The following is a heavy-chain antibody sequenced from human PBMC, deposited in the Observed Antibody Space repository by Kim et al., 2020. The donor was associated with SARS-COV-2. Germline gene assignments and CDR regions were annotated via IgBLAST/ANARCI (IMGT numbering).Heavy chain of an antibody. D-gene: IGHD3-16*01. V-gene: IGHV4-39*01. Sequence: SETLSLTCTASGGSISSSSYYWGWIRQPPGKGLEWTGSINYSGITYDNPSLKSRVTISVDPYKNQFSLKMSPVTAADTAVYYSERQAREFSVMAQFFDH. CDR3: ERQAREFSVMAQFFDH. CDR2: INYSGIT. CDR1: GGSISSSSYY. J-gene: IGHJ4*01.